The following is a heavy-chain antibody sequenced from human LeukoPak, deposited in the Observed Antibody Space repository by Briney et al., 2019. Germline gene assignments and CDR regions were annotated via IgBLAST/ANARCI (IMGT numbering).Heavy chain of an antibody. J-gene: IGHJ4*02. CDR3: ARGPGSRGIFDY. Sequence: GGSLRLSCAASGFIFSSYSMNWVRQAPGKGLEWVSSISSSSGYIYYADSVKGRFTISRDNAKSSLYLQMNSLRAEDTAVYYCARGPGSRGIFDYWGQGTLVTVSS. CDR2: ISSSSGYI. V-gene: IGHV3-21*01. CDR1: GFIFSSYS. D-gene: IGHD3-10*01.